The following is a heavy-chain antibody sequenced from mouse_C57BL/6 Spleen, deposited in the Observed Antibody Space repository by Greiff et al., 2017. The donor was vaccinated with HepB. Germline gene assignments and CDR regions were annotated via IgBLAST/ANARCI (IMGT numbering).Heavy chain of an antibody. CDR3: ARKEDGYEDY. D-gene: IGHD2-2*01. CDR1: GYTFTSYG. CDR2: INPRSGNT. V-gene: IGHV1-81*01. J-gene: IGHJ2*01. Sequence: QVQLKESGAELARPGASVKLSCKASGYTFTSYGISWVKQRTGQGLEWIGEINPRSGNTYYNEKFKGKATLTADKSSSTAYMELRSLTSEDSAVYFCARKEDGYEDYWGQGTTLTVSS.